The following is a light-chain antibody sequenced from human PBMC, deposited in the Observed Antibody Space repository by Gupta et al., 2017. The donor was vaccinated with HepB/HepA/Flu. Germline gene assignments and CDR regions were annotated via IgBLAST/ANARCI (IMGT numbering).Light chain of an antibody. J-gene: IGLJ2*01. CDR1: SSNIGAGYG. Sequence: QSVLTPPPSVSGAPGQSFTISCTGSSSNIGAGYGVHWYQQLPGTAPKLLIYGNSNRPSGGPDRVSGSKSGTSASLAITGLQAEDEADYYCQSYDSSRSGYVVFGGGTKLTVL. CDR3: QSYDSSRSGYVV. CDR2: GNS. V-gene: IGLV1-40*01.